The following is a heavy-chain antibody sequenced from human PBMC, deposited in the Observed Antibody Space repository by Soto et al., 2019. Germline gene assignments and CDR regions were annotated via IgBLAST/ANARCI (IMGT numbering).Heavy chain of an antibody. D-gene: IGHD4-4*01. CDR1: GFTFSSYA. J-gene: IGHJ4*02. CDR2: ISYDGSNK. Sequence: GGSLRLSCAASGFTFSSYAMHWVRQAPGKGLEWVAVISYDGSNKYYADSVKGRFTISRDNSKNTLYLQMNSLRAEDTAVYYCARGGLTTVTRGFGYWGQGTLVTVSS. CDR3: ARGGLTTVTRGFGY. V-gene: IGHV3-30-3*01.